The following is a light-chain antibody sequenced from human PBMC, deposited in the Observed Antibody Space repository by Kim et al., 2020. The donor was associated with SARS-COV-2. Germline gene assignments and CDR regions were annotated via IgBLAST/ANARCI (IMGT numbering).Light chain of an antibody. Sequence: EIVLTQSPGTLSLSPGERATLFCRASQSVSGSYLAWYQQKPGQAPRLLVYGPSTRATGIPERFSGRGSGTDFTLTISRLEPEDFAVYFCQQYETSPRTFGQGTKVDIK. CDR1: QSVSGSY. CDR3: QQYETSPRT. J-gene: IGKJ1*01. CDR2: GPS. V-gene: IGKV3-20*01.